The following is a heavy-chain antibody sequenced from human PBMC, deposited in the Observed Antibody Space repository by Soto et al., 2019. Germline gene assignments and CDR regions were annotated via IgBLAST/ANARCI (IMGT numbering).Heavy chain of an antibody. J-gene: IGHJ6*02. Sequence: SVKVSCKASGYTFTSYGISWVRQAPGQGLEWMGWISAYNGNTNYAQKLQGRVIMTTDTSTSTAYMELRSLRSDDTAVYYCAREGGSNYTFYYYGMDVWGQGTTVTVSS. D-gene: IGHD4-4*01. CDR1: GYTFTSYG. CDR3: AREGGSNYTFYYYGMDV. CDR2: ISAYNGNT. V-gene: IGHV1-18*01.